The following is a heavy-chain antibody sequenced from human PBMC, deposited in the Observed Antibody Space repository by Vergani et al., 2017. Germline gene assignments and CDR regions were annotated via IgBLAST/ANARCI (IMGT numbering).Heavy chain of an antibody. CDR3: ARGNWNDGFNSYYYMDV. CDR1: GFTFRDFY. CDR2: ISDSGTSI. V-gene: IGHV3-11*01. Sequence: QVQLVESGGTLVTPGGSLRLSCAASGFTFRDFYMPWIRQVPGKGLEWVSHISDSGTSINYADSVKGRFTVSRDNAKKSLYLQMTSLRVEDTAVYYCARGNWNDGFNSYYYMDVWGKGTTVTVSS. D-gene: IGHD1-1*01. J-gene: IGHJ6*03.